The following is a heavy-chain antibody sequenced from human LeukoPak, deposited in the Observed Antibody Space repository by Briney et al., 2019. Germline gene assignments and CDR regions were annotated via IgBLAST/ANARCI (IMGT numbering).Heavy chain of an antibody. CDR1: GYTFTSYD. Sequence: ASVTVSFKASGYTFTSYDIHWVRQATGQGLEWMGWMNPKCGNKGYAQKFQGRLTINRNTPISTAYMDLSSQSSGDPAVYSCHRDHSSSWYDPWGQGTLVTVSS. V-gene: IGHV1-8*01. J-gene: IGHJ5*02. CDR2: MNPKCGNK. CDR3: HRDHSSSWYDP. D-gene: IGHD6-13*01.